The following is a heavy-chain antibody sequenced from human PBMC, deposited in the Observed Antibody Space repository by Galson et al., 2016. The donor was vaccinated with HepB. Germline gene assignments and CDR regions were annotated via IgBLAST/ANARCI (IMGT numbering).Heavy chain of an antibody. CDR2: ISAYNGIT. CDR1: GYTFSNYV. CDR3: ARTHGDFVVWFDP. D-gene: IGHD4-17*01. Sequence: SVKVSCKASGYTFSNYVITWVRQAPGQGLEWMGRISAYNGITNYGPKFQGRVTMTTDISTSTAYMELRSLRSDDTAVYYCARTHGDFVVWFDPWGQGTLVTVSS. J-gene: IGHJ5*02. V-gene: IGHV1-18*01.